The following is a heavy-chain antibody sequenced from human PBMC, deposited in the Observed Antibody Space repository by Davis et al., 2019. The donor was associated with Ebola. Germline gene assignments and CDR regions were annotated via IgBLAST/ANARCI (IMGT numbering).Heavy chain of an antibody. CDR2: IIPIFGTA. V-gene: IGHV1-69*06. CDR1: AGTFSSYA. J-gene: IGHJ4*02. D-gene: IGHD1-1*01. CDR3: ARGSWLERFDY. Sequence: SVKVSCKASAGTFSSYAISWVRQAPGQGLEWMGGIIPIFGTANYAQKFQGRVMITADKSTSTAYMELRSLRSDDTAVYYCARGSWLERFDYWGQGTLVTVSS.